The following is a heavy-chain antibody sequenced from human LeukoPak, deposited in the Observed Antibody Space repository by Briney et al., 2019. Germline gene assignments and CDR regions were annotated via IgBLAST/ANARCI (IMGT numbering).Heavy chain of an antibody. CDR3: VRVAEDLAFDY. CDR2: MNPNSGNT. CDR1: GYTFTSYD. V-gene: IGHV1-8*01. J-gene: IGHJ4*02. Sequence: ASVKVSCKASGYTFTSYDINWVRQATGQGLEWMGWMNPNSGNTDCPQKFQGRVTMNRNTYISTAYMGRRGLRSDGTAVYSCVRVAEDLAFDYWGQGTLVTVSS. D-gene: IGHD1-14*01.